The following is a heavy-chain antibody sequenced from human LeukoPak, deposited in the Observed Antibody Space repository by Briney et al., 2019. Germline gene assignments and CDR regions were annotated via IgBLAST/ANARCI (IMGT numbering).Heavy chain of an antibody. V-gene: IGHV3-7*01. CDR3: ATYTHWVAGDV. Sequence: GGSLRLSCAASGFTFRDYWMSWVRQSPGKGLEWVANIKEDGSQKYDVDSVRGRFTISRDNAGNSLFLQMSSLRAEDTAVYYCATYTHWVAGDVWGQGTTVTVSS. D-gene: IGHD3-16*01. CDR1: GFTFRDYW. CDR2: IKEDGSQK. J-gene: IGHJ6*02.